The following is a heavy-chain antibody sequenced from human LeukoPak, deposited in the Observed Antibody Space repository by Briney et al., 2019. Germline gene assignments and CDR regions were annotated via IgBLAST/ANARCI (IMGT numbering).Heavy chain of an antibody. J-gene: IGHJ4*02. Sequence: QSGGSLRLSCAASGFTLSSYAMSWVRQAPGKGVEWVSALSASGLSTYYADSVKGRFTISRDNAKNSLHLQMNSLRAEDTAVYYCMSYAGRSDDYWGQGTLVTVSS. D-gene: IGHD3-16*01. CDR3: MSYAGRSDDY. V-gene: IGHV3-23*01. CDR2: LSASGLST. CDR1: GFTLSSYA.